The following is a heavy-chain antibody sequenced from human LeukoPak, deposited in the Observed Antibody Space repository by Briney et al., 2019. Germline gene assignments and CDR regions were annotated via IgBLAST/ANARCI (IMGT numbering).Heavy chain of an antibody. J-gene: IGHJ4*02. CDR2: ITPNTGDT. V-gene: IGHV1-2*06. CDR3: ARDLVGGIWSAGF. D-gene: IGHD3-3*01. CDR1: GYTFTGYY. Sequence: ASVKVSCKASGYTFTGYYVHRVRQAPGQGLEWMGRITPNTGDTIYARRFQGRATMTRDTSISAAYMELSSLRSDDTAIYYCARDLVGGIWSAGFWGQGTLVTVSS.